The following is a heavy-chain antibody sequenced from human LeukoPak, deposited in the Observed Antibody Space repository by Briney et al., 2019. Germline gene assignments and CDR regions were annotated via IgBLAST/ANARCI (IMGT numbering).Heavy chain of an antibody. CDR3: EREGADYSNSYYFDY. V-gene: IGHV1-69*05. D-gene: IGHD4-11*01. J-gene: IGHJ4*02. Sequence: SVKVSCKASGGTFSSYAISWVRQAPGQGLEWMGRIIPIFGTANYAQKFQGRVTITTDESTSTAYMELSSLRSEDTAVYYCEREGADYSNSYYFDYWGQGTLVTVSS. CDR1: GGTFSSYA. CDR2: IIPIFGTA.